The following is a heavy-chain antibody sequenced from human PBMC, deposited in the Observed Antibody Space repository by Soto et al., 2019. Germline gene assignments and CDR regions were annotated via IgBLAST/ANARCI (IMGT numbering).Heavy chain of an antibody. CDR2: IKSKTDGGTT. V-gene: IGHV3-15*07. CDR1: GFTFSNAW. Sequence: GGSLRLSCAASGFTFSNAWMNWVRQAPGKGLEWVGRIKSKTDGGTTDYAAPVKGRFTISRDDSKNTLYLQMNSLKTEDTAVYYCTTYDSITIFGVVIDKYYYYGMDVWGQGTTVTVSS. J-gene: IGHJ6*02. CDR3: TTYDSITIFGVVIDKYYYYGMDV. D-gene: IGHD3-3*01.